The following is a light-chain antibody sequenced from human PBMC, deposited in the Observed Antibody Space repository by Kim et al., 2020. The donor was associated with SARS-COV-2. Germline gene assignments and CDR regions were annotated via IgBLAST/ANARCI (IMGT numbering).Light chain of an antibody. V-gene: IGLV2-23*02. J-gene: IGLJ2*01. CDR1: STDVRSYNL. Sequence: GQSINIACTGTSTDVRSYNLVSWYQHHPGKAPKLMIYEVSKRPSGVSNRFSGSKSGNTASLTISGLQAEDEADYYCCSYAGSTTVIFGGGTQLTVL. CDR2: EVS. CDR3: CSYAGSTTVI.